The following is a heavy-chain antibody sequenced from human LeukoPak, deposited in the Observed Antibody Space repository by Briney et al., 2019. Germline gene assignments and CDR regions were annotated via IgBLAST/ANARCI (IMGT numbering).Heavy chain of an antibody. CDR3: AKAHGALYSSGWYTDY. CDR2: ISGSGGST. V-gene: IGHV3-23*01. Sequence: GGSLRLSCAASGFTVNSNYMSWVRQAPGKGLEWVSAISGSGGSTYYADSVKGRFTISRDNSKNTLYLQMNSLRAEDTAVYYCAKAHGALYSSGWYTDYWGQGTLVTVSS. CDR1: GFTVNSNY. J-gene: IGHJ4*02. D-gene: IGHD6-19*01.